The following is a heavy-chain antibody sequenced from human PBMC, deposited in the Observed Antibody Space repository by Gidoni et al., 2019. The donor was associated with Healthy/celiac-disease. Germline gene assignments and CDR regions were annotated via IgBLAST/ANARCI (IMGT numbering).Heavy chain of an antibody. D-gene: IGHD1-7*01. J-gene: IGHJ4*02. CDR2: ISSSSSYI. CDR1: GFTFSSYS. V-gene: IGHV3-21*01. CDR3: ARDPGTTPSLFDY. Sequence: EVQLVESGGGLVKPGGSLRLSCAASGFTFSSYSMNWVRQAPGKGLEWVSSISSSSSYIYYADSVKGRFTISRDNAKNSLYLQMNSLRAEDTAVYYCARDPGTTPSLFDYWGQGTLVTVSS.